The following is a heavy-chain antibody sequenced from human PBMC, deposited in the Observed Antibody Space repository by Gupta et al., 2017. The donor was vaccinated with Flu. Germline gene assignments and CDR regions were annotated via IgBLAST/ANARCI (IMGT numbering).Heavy chain of an antibody. Sequence: QAPGQRPEWMGWINTDNGNTKYSQKFQGRVTITRDTSASTVYLELSSLRSEDTAVYYCARRLSSSDWDDVFDIWGQGTSVTVSS. CDR2: INTDNGNT. J-gene: IGHJ3*02. CDR3: ARRLSSSDWDDVFDI. V-gene: IGHV1-3*04. D-gene: IGHD2-2*01.